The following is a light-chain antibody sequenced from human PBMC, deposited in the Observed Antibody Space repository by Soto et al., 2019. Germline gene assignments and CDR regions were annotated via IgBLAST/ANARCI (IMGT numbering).Light chain of an antibody. J-gene: IGKJ1*01. CDR2: GSS. CDR1: QSVSSSY. V-gene: IGKV3-15*01. CDR3: QQYNNWPWT. Sequence: EIVLTQSPGTLSLSPGERATLSCRASQSVSSSYLAWYQQKLGQAPRLLIYGSSTRAAGIPARFSGGGSGTEFTLTISSLQSEDFAVYYCQQYNNWPWTFGQGTKVDIK.